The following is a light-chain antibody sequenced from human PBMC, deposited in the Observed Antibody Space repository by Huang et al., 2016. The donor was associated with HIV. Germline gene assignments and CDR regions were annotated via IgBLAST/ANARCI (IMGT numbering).Light chain of an antibody. CDR3: HQANDFPYT. J-gene: IGKJ2*01. Sequence: DIQMAQSPSSVSASVGDTVTITCRASQVTSGWLAWYQQKPGKAPKLLIFGTSILQSGVPSRVSVSGSETDFTLTISSLQPEDFATYYCHQANDFPYTFGQGTKLEIK. V-gene: IGKV1D-12*01. CDR1: QVTSGW. CDR2: GTS.